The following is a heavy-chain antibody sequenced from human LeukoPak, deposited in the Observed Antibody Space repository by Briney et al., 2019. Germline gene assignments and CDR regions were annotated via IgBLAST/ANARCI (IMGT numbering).Heavy chain of an antibody. CDR2: MNPNSGNT. D-gene: IGHD6-13*01. Sequence: ASVKVSCKASGYTFTSYDINWVRQATGQGREWRGWMNPNSGNTGYAQKFQGRVTMTRNTSISTAYMELSSLRSEDTAVYYCARAGIAAAGTEYFQHWGQGTLVTVSS. CDR1: GYTFTSYD. CDR3: ARAGIAAAGTEYFQH. V-gene: IGHV1-8*01. J-gene: IGHJ1*01.